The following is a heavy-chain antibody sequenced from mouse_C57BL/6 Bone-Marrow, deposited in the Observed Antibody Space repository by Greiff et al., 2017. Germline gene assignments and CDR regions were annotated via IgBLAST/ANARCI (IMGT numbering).Heavy chain of an antibody. V-gene: IGHV1-54*01. D-gene: IGHD4-1*01. CDR3: AGSKNWDSWFAY. Sequence: VQLQQSGAELVRPGTSVKVSCKASGYAFTNYLIEWVKQRPGQGLEWIGVINPGSGGTNYNEKFKGKATLTADKSSSTAYMQLGRLTSEDSAVYFCAGSKNWDSWFAYGGRGTLVTVSA. J-gene: IGHJ3*01. CDR2: INPGSGGT. CDR1: GYAFTNYL.